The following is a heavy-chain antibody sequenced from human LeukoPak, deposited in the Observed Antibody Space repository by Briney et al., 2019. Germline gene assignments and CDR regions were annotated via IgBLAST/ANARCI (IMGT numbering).Heavy chain of an antibody. CDR2: IIPIFGTA. CDR3: ARVGAGDHDAFDI. V-gene: IGHV1-69*13. CDR1: GGTFSSYA. J-gene: IGHJ3*02. Sequence: SVKVSCKASGGTFSSYAISWVRQAPGQGLEWMGGIIPIFGTANYAQKFQGRVTITADESTSTAYMELSSLRSEDTAVYYCARVGAGDHDAFDIWGQGTMVTVSS. D-gene: IGHD7-27*01.